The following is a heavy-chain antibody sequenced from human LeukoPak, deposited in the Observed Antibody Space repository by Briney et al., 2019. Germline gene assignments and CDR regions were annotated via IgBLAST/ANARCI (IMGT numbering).Heavy chain of an antibody. CDR2: IYPGDSDT. D-gene: IGHD6-6*01. J-gene: IGHJ6*03. Sequence: GESLKISCKASGYSFTTYWIGWVRQMPGKGLEWMGIIYPGDSDTRYSPSFEGQVTMSADKFITTAYLQWDSLKASDTAMYYCARQFEVGSTSGTTYDYYYYMDVWGQGTPVTVSS. CDR1: GYSFTTYW. CDR3: ARQFEVGSTSGTTYDYYYYMDV. V-gene: IGHV5-51*01.